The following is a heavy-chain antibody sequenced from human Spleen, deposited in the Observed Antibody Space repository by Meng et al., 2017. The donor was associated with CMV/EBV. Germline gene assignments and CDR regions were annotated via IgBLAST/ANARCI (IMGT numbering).Heavy chain of an antibody. CDR1: GGSISSGDYY. D-gene: IGHD6-13*01. V-gene: IGHV4-61*08. CDR3: ARVQGAGNIGFDP. Sequence: GSLRLSCTVSGGSISSGDYYWSWIRQPPGKGLEWIGYIYYSGSTNYNPSLKSRVTISVDTSKNQFSLKLSSVTAADTAVYYCARVQGAGNIGFDPWGQGTLVTVSS. J-gene: IGHJ5*02. CDR2: IYYSGST.